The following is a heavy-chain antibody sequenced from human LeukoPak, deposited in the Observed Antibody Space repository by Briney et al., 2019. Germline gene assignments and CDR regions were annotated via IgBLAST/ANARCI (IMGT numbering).Heavy chain of an antibody. V-gene: IGHV1-69*05. Sequence: SVKVSCKASGGTFSSYAISWVRQAPGQGLEWMGGIIPIFGTANYAQKFQGRVTITTDESTSTAYMELSSLRSEDTAVYYCARDFQGGIWASGYWGQGTLVTVSS. CDR2: IIPIFGTA. CDR1: GGTFSSYA. D-gene: IGHD3-16*01. J-gene: IGHJ4*02. CDR3: ARDFQGGIWASGY.